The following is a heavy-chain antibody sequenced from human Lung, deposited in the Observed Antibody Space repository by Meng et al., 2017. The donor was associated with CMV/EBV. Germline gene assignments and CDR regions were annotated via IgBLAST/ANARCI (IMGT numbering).Heavy chain of an antibody. V-gene: IGHV3-7*01. J-gene: IGHJ6*02. Sequence: GESXKISCEVSGFTFSNYWMSWVRQAPGKGLEWVANIKQDGSEKNYVDSVRGRFTISRDNAKNSLWLHMNSLRAEDSAVYYCSSLSSNYGMDVWGQGTMVTVSS. CDR2: IKQDGSEK. CDR1: GFTFSNYW. CDR3: SSLSSNYGMDV.